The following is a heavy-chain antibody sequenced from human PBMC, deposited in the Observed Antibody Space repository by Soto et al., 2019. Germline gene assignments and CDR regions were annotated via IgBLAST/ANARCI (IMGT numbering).Heavy chain of an antibody. V-gene: IGHV1-2*02. CDR3: ASLKSKATGHFDY. CDR1: GYTFTGYY. J-gene: IGHJ4*02. Sequence: ASVKVSCKASGYTFTGYYMHWVRQAPGQGLEWMGWINPNSGGTSYAQKFQGRVTMTRDTSISTAYMELSRLRSDDTAVYYCASLKSKATGHFDYWGQGTLVTVSS. CDR2: INPNSGGT.